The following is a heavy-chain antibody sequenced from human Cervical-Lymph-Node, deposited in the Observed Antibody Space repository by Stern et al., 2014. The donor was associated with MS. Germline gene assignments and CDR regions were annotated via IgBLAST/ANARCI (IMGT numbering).Heavy chain of an antibody. CDR3: ARDQAGIAAH. D-gene: IGHD6-13*01. CDR1: GGTFSRLS. V-gene: IGHV1-69*01. CDR2: LTPMFGTP. J-gene: IGHJ4*02. Sequence: VQLLESGADLQQPGSSVKVSCKASGGTFSRLSGSWVRRAPGHGLQWLVGLTPMFGTPHYVQMSQDRLNIFADESTQTVYMTLSGLKSEDTAVYYCARDQAGIAAHWGQGTLITVSS.